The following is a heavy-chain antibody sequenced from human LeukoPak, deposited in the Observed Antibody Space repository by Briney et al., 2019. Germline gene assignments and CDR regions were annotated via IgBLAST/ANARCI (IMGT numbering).Heavy chain of an antibody. V-gene: IGHV3-21*01. J-gene: IGHJ3*02. CDR3: ARVRWELDYDAFDI. CDR2: ISSSSSSI. Sequence: GGSLRLSCAASGFTFSSYSMNWVRQAPGKGLEWVSSISSSSSSIYYADSVKGRFTISRDNAKNSLYMQMNSLRAEDTAVYYCARVRWELDYDAFDIWGQGTMVTVSS. CDR1: GFTFSSYS. D-gene: IGHD1-26*01.